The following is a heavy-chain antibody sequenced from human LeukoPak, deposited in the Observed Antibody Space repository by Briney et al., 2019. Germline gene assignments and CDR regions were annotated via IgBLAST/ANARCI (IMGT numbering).Heavy chain of an antibody. D-gene: IGHD2/OR15-2a*01. CDR2: IKKDGGEE. CDR3: AREEELGDILLIDY. Sequence: PGGSLRLSCAASGFTLSSYWMSWVRQAPEKGLEWVANIKKDGGEEYYVDSVKGRFTISRDNAKNSLYLQMSSLRVEDTAVYYCAREEELGDILLIDYWGQGTLVTVSS. V-gene: IGHV3-7*01. CDR1: GFTLSSYW. J-gene: IGHJ4*02.